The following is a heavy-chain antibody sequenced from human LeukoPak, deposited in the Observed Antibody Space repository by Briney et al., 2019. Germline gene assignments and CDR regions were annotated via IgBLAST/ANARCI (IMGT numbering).Heavy chain of an antibody. CDR3: ARGYCSGGSCYNLDY. CDR2: ISSGSSTI. D-gene: IGHD2-15*01. V-gene: IGHV3-48*01. J-gene: IGHJ4*02. Sequence: GGSLRLSCAASGFSFSSYTMNWVRQAPGKGLEWTSYISSGSSTIYYADSVKGRFTISRDNAKNSLYLQMNSLRAEDTAVYYCARGYCSGGSCYNLDYWGQGTLVTVSS. CDR1: GFSFSSYT.